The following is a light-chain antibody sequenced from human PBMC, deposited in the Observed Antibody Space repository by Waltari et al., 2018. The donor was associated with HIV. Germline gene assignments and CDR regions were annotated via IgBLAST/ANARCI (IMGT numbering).Light chain of an antibody. V-gene: IGLV2-14*01. CDR3: SSYTTSSTVV. CDR1: SSDVGDSKY. J-gene: IGLJ3*02. Sequence: QSALTQPASVSGSPGQSITISCTATSSDVGDSKYVSWYQQYPGKAPQLMIYEVNNRPQGVSNRCSGSKTCHTASLTISGLETEDEGDYYCSSYTTSSTVVFGGGTKLPVL. CDR2: EVN.